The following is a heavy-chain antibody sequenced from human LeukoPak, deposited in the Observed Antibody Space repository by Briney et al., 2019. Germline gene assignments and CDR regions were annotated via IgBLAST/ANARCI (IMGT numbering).Heavy chain of an antibody. Sequence: SETLSLTCAVSGGSISSSNWWSWVRQPPGKGLEWIGEIYHSGSTNYNPSLKSRVTISVDKSKNQFSLKLNSVTAADTAMYFCATQSNYGDYVDYYYYMDVWGKGTTVTVSS. CDR2: IYHSGST. V-gene: IGHV4-4*02. D-gene: IGHD4-17*01. CDR3: ATQSNYGDYVDYYYYMDV. J-gene: IGHJ6*03. CDR1: GGSISSSNW.